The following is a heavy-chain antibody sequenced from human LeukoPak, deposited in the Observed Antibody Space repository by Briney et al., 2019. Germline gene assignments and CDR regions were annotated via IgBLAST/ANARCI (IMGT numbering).Heavy chain of an antibody. V-gene: IGHV3-30*03. CDR1: GFTFSDYY. D-gene: IGHD3-10*01. J-gene: IGHJ4*02. CDR3: ARDHMVRGVILSPTPAYYFDY. CDR2: ISYDGSNK. Sequence: GGSLRLSCAASGFTFSDYYMSWIRQAPGKGLEWVAVISYDGSNKYYADSVKGRFTISRDNSKNTLYLQMNSLRAEDTAVYYCARDHMVRGVILSPTPAYYFDYWGQGTLVTVS.